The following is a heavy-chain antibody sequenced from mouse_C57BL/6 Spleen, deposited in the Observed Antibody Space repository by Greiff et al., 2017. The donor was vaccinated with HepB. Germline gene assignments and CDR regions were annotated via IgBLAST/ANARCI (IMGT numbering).Heavy chain of an antibody. CDR2: IYPGDGDT. CDR3: ARGSHYYGSSHFDY. D-gene: IGHD1-1*01. J-gene: IGHJ2*01. CDR1: GYAFSSSW. Sequence: QVQLQQSGPELVKPGASVKISCKASGYAFSSSWMNWVKQRPGKGLEWIGRIYPGDGDTNYNGKFKGKATLTADKSSSTAYMQLSSLTSEDSAVYFCARGSHYYGSSHFDYWGQGTTLTVSS. V-gene: IGHV1-82*01.